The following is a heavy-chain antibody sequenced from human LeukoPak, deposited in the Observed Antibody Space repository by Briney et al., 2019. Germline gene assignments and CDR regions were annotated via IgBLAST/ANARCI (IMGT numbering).Heavy chain of an antibody. CDR3: ARNGIYQLHWVWFDP. J-gene: IGHJ5*02. V-gene: IGHV3-30-3*01. D-gene: IGHD2-2*01. CDR1: GFTFSSYA. CDR2: ISYDGSNK. Sequence: PGGSLRLSCAASGFTFSSYAMHWVRQAPGKGLEWVAVISYDGSNKYYADSVKGRFTISRDNSKNTLYLQMNSLRVVDTAVYYCARNGIYQLHWVWFDPWGQGTLVTVSS.